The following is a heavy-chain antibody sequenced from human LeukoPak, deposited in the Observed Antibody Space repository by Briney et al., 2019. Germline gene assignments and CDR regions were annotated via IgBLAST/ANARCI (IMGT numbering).Heavy chain of an antibody. J-gene: IGHJ5*02. V-gene: IGHV4-4*07. CDR1: GGSFSGYY. D-gene: IGHD3-9*01. Sequence: SETLSLTCAVYGGSFSGYYWSWIRQPAGKGLEWIGRIYTSGSTNYNPSLKSRVTISVDTSKNQFSLKLSSVTAADTAVYYCARDNYDILTGYYTGVEWFDPWGQGTLVTVSS. CDR2: IYTSGST. CDR3: ARDNYDILTGYYTGVEWFDP.